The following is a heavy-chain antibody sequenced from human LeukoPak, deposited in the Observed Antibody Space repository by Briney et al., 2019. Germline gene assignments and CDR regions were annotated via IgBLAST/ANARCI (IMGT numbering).Heavy chain of an antibody. V-gene: IGHV4-61*01. CDR3: ARGEYGLFDY. CDR1: GGPISGGSYS. J-gene: IGHJ4*02. Sequence: SRTLSLTCTVSGGPISGGSYSWSWIRQPPGKGLEWIGYIYYSGSTKYNLSLKSRVTISVDTSKNQLSLKLSSVTAADTAVYYCARGEYGLFDYWGQGTLVTVSS. CDR2: IYYSGST. D-gene: IGHD2/OR15-2a*01.